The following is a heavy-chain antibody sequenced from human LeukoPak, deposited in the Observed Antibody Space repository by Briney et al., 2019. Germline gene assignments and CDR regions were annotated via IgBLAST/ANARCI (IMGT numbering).Heavy chain of an antibody. CDR3: ARGPAAGYYFDY. CDR2: ISSSSSYI. V-gene: IGHV3-21*01. D-gene: IGHD6-13*01. CDR1: GFTFSSYS. Sequence: PGGSLRLSCAASGFTFSSYSMNWVRQAPGKGLEWVSSISSSSSYIYYADSVKGRFTISRDNAKNSLYLQMNSLRAEDTAVYYCARGPAAGYYFDYWGQGTLVTVSS. J-gene: IGHJ4*02.